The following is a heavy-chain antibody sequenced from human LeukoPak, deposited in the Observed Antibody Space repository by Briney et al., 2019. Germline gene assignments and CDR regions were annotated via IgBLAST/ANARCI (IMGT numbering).Heavy chain of an antibody. J-gene: IGHJ4*02. Sequence: SETLSLTCAVSGGSFSGHYWNWIRQPPGRGLEWIGEINHGGSTNYNPSLKSRVTISVDTSQNQFSLRLSSVTAADTAVYYCARGRYVTTRGGAAAGFLDYWGQGTLVTVST. V-gene: IGHV4-34*01. CDR2: INHGGST. D-gene: IGHD6-13*01. CDR1: GGSFSGHY. CDR3: ARGRYVTTRGGAAAGFLDY.